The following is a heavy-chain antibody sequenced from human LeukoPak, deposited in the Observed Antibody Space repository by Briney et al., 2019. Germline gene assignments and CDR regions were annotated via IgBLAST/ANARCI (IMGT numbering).Heavy chain of an antibody. CDR3: ARDGIASRYYFYDMDV. CDR1: GFTFSNYA. Sequence: GGSLRLSCAASGFTFSNYAMHWVRQAPGKGLEWVAVISYDGSNKYYADSVKGRFTISRDNSKNTLYPQMNSLRAEDTAVYYCARDGIASRYYFYDMDVWGQGTTVTVSS. V-gene: IGHV3-30-3*01. J-gene: IGHJ6*02. CDR2: ISYDGSNK. D-gene: IGHD3-3*02.